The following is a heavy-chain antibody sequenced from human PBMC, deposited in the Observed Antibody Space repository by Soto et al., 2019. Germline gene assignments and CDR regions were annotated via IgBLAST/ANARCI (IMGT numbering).Heavy chain of an antibody. J-gene: IGHJ4*02. V-gene: IGHV3-15*07. CDR1: DFTFSNAW. CDR2: IKSKTDGGTT. D-gene: IGHD1-26*01. Sequence: EVQLVESGGGLVKPGGSLRLSCAASDFTFSNAWMNWVRQAPGKGLEWVGRIKSKTDGGTTDYAALVKGRFTISRDDSNNTLYLQMNSLKTEDTAVYYCTSYCGSIPFDYWGQGTLVTVSS. CDR3: TSYCGSIPFDY.